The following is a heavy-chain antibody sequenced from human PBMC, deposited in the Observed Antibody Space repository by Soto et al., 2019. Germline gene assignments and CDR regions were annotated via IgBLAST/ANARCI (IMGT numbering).Heavy chain of an antibody. Sequence: GGSLRLSCAASGFTFSSYEMNWVRQAPGKGLEWVSYISSSGSTIYYADSVKGRFTISRDNAKNSLYLQMNSLRAEDTAVYYCARDLRGVTDYYGMDVWGQGTTVTVSS. J-gene: IGHJ6*02. CDR3: ARDLRGVTDYYGMDV. CDR2: ISSSGSTI. V-gene: IGHV3-48*03. D-gene: IGHD3-10*01. CDR1: GFTFSSYE.